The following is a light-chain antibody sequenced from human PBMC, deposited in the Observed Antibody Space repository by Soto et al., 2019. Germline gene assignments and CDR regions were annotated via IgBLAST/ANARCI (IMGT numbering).Light chain of an antibody. CDR1: QNINKW. V-gene: IGKV1-5*01. CDR2: DAS. Sequence: IQLTQSPSTLSASLGDRVVITCRANQNINKWLAWYQQKPGKAPKFLIYDASTLETGVPSRFSGSGSGTEFTLTISSLQPDDFATFYCQQYDTFPRTFGQGTMVDIK. CDR3: QQYDTFPRT. J-gene: IGKJ1*01.